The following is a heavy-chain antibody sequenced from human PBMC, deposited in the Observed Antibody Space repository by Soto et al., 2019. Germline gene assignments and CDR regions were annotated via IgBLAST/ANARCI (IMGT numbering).Heavy chain of an antibody. D-gene: IGHD3-16*02. CDR2: ISGSGGST. Sequence: EVQLLESGGGLVQPGGSLRLSCAASGFTFSSYAMSWVRQAPGKGLEWVSAISGSGGSTYYADSVKGRFTISRDNSKNTLYLQMNSLRAEDTAVYYCAKDRDDYIWGRYRYKSGEDAFDIWGQGTMVTVSS. CDR1: GFTFSSYA. J-gene: IGHJ3*02. CDR3: AKDRDDYIWGRYRYKSGEDAFDI. V-gene: IGHV3-23*01.